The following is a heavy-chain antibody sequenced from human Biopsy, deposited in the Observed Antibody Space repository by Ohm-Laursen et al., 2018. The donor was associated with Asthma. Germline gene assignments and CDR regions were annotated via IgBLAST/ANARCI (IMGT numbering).Heavy chain of an antibody. Sequence: SLRLSCAASGFVFSQSGTHWVRQAPGKGLERVALISSDGHNKYYKDSVKGRFTISRDNSKLRLYLEINSLRVEDSAVYYCARESGQDSGGTGAFDRWGQGIMVAVSS. CDR2: ISSDGHNK. V-gene: IGHV3-30*03. CDR3: ARESGQDSGGTGAFDR. CDR1: GFVFSQSG. D-gene: IGHD4-23*01. J-gene: IGHJ3*02.